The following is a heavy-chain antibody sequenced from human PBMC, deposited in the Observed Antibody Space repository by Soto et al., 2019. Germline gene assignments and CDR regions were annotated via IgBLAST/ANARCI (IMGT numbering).Heavy chain of an antibody. V-gene: IGHV1-46*01. Sequence: ASVKVSCKTSGFTFTRYFNHWVRQAPGQGLEWMGMINPSGGITSFAQKFQGRVTMTRDTSTSTVYMELSDLRSEDTAVYYCARDTDRQNWGPVFDYWGQGTMVTVHS. CDR2: INPSGGIT. CDR3: ARDTDRQNWGPVFDY. CDR1: GFTFTRYF. J-gene: IGHJ4*02. D-gene: IGHD7-27*01.